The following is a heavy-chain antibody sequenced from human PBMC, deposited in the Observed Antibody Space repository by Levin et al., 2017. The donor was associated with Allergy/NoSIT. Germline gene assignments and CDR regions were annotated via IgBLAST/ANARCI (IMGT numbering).Heavy chain of an antibody. J-gene: IGHJ6*03. CDR1: GYTFTGYY. D-gene: IGHD5-18*01. CDR3: ARGGVDTAMVMFAYYYYMDV. Sequence: ASVKVSCKASGYTFTGYYMHWVRQAPGQGLEWMGWINPNSGGTKSAQKFQGRVTMTRDTSISTAYMELSRLRSDDTAVYYCARGGVDTAMVMFAYYYYMDVWGKGTTVTVSS. V-gene: IGHV1-2*02. CDR2: INPNSGGT.